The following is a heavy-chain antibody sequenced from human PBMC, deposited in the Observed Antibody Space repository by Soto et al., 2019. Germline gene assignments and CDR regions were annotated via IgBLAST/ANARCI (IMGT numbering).Heavy chain of an antibody. CDR2: IYYSGST. J-gene: IGHJ4*02. V-gene: IGHV4-39*01. CDR1: GGSISSSSYY. Sequence: QLQLQESGPGLVKPSETLSLTCTVSGGSISSSSYYWGWIRQPPGKGLEWIGSIYYSGSTYSIPSLKSRVAISVDTAKNEFSLKLSSVTAADTAVYYCARHGPGGSYSDYWGQGTLVTVSS. CDR3: ARHGPGGSYSDY. D-gene: IGHD1-26*01.